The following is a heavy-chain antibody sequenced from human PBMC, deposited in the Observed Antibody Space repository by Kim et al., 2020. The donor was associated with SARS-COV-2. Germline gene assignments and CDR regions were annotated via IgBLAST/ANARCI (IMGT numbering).Heavy chain of an antibody. CDR3: ARGGGYSSGKAKFDY. CDR1: GGSINNYY. V-gene: IGHV4-4*07. CDR2: IYASGTT. J-gene: IGHJ4*02. D-gene: IGHD6-19*01. Sequence: SETLSLTCTVSGGSINNYYWSWIRQPAGKGLEWIGRIYASGTTNYNPSLKSRVTMSVDTSQNQFSLNLSSVTAADTAVYYCARGGGYSSGKAKFDYWGQGTLVTASS.